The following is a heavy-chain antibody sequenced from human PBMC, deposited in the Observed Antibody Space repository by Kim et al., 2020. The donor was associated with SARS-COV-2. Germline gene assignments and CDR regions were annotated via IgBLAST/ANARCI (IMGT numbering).Heavy chain of an antibody. D-gene: IGHD6-19*01. V-gene: IGHV3-48*03. CDR2: ISSSGSTI. CDR1: GFTFSSYE. J-gene: IGHJ6*02. CDR3: ARDPGSGWSYYYYGMDV. Sequence: GGSLRLSCAASGFTFSSYEMNWVRQAPGKGLEWVSYISSSGSTIYYADSVKGRFTISRDNAKNSLYLQMNSLRAEDTAVYYCARDPGSGWSYYYYGMDVWGQGTTVTVSS.